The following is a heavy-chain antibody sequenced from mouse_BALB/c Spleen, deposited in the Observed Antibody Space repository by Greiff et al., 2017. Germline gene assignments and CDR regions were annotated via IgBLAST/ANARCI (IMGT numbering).Heavy chain of an antibody. CDR1: GFTFSDYY. CDR2: ISDGGSYT. V-gene: IGHV5-4*02. J-gene: IGHJ3*01. Sequence: EVKLVESGGGLVKPGGSLKLSCAASGFTFSDYYMYWVRQTPEKRLEWVATISDGGSYTYYPDSVKGRFTISRDNAKNNLYLQMSSLKSEDTAMYYCAREGTDTGRFAYWGQGTLVTVSA. D-gene: IGHD3-3*01. CDR3: AREGTDTGRFAY.